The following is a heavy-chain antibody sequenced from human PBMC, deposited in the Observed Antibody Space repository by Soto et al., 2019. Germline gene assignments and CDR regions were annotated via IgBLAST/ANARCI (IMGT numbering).Heavy chain of an antibody. CDR3: VRGVVNWFDP. J-gene: IGHJ5*02. D-gene: IGHD3-10*01. Sequence: GGSLRLSCAASGFTFSSYAMHWVRQAPGKGLEWVAVISYDGSNKYYADSVKGRFTISRDNSKNTLYLQMNSLRAEDTAVYFAVRGVVNWFDPWGQGTLVSVSS. CDR1: GFTFSSYA. CDR2: ISYDGSNK. V-gene: IGHV3-30-3*01.